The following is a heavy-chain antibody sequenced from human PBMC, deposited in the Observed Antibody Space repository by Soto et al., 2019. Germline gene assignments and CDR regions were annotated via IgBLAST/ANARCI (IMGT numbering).Heavy chain of an antibody. Sequence: QVQLQESGPGLVKPSQTLSLTCTVSGGSISSGDYYWSWIRQPPGKGLEWIGYIYYSGSTYYNPSLKSRVTISEDTSKNQFSLKLSSVTAADTAVYYCASIGYSSSWPRRYYYYYGMDVWGQGTTVTVSS. CDR1: GGSISSGDYY. V-gene: IGHV4-30-4*01. D-gene: IGHD6-13*01. J-gene: IGHJ6*02. CDR3: ASIGYSSSWPRRYYYYYGMDV. CDR2: IYYSGST.